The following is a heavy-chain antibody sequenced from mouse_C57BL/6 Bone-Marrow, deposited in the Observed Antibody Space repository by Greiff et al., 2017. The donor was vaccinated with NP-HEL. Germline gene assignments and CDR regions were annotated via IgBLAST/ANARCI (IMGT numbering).Heavy chain of an antibody. D-gene: IGHD2-2*01. J-gene: IGHJ1*03. CDR2: IWWDDDK. CDR1: GFSLSTFGMG. CDR3: ARIAIWLRRAVFWYFDV. V-gene: IGHV8-8*01. Sequence: QVQLKESGPGILQPSQTLSLTCSFSGFSLSTFGMGVGWIRQPSGKGLEWLAHIWWDDDKYYNPALKSRLTISKDTSKNQVFLKIANVDTADTATYYCARIAIWLRRAVFWYFDVWGTGTTVTVSS.